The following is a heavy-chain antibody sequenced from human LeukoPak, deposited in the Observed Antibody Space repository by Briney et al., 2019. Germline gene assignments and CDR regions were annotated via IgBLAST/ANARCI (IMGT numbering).Heavy chain of an antibody. Sequence: GGSLRLSCAASGFTFSSYSMNWVRQAPGKGPEWVSSISSSSYIYYADSVKGRFTISRDNAKNSLYLQMNSLRAEDTAVYYCARDLSVAGTSIDYWGQGTLVTVSS. CDR3: ARDLSVAGTSIDY. D-gene: IGHD6-19*01. V-gene: IGHV3-21*01. J-gene: IGHJ4*02. CDR1: GFTFSSYS. CDR2: ISSSSYI.